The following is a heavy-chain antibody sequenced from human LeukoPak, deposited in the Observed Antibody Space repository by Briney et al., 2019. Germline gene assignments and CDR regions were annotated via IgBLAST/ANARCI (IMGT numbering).Heavy chain of an antibody. D-gene: IGHD3-22*01. Sequence: GGSLRLSCAASGFTFSSYAIHWVRQAPGKGLEWVAVISSDGSDKYYADSVKGRFTISRDNSKNTLYVQVNSLGTEDTAAYYCAKGSYYDSSGSFYFDYWGQGTLVTVSS. CDR2: ISSDGSDK. CDR3: AKGSYYDSSGSFYFDY. V-gene: IGHV3-30*18. CDR1: GFTFSSYA. J-gene: IGHJ4*02.